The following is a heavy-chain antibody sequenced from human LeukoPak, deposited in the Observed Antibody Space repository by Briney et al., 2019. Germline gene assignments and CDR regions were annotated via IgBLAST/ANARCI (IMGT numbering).Heavy chain of an antibody. Sequence: SETLSLTCTVSGGSISSYYWSWIRQPPGKGLEWIGYIYYSGSTNYNPSLKSRVTISVDTSKNQFSLKLSSVTAAGTAVYYCASSGEEDSNFDYWDQGTLVTVSS. D-gene: IGHD7-27*01. V-gene: IGHV4-59*01. CDR3: ASSGEEDSNFDY. J-gene: IGHJ4*02. CDR2: IYYSGST. CDR1: GGSISSYY.